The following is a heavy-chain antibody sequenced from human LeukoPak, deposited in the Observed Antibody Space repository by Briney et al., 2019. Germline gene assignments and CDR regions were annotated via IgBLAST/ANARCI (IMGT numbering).Heavy chain of an antibody. D-gene: IGHD2-8*02. CDR1: GGSISSSY. V-gene: IGHV4-59*08. CDR2: IYHSGST. CDR3: ARSVTGGSYYLDS. Sequence: SETLSLTCTVSGGSISSSYWSWIRQPPGKGLEWIGSIYHSGSTHYNPSLKSRVTISVDTSKNQFSLRLSSVTAADTAVYYCARSVTGGSYYLDSWGQGTLVTVSS. J-gene: IGHJ4*02.